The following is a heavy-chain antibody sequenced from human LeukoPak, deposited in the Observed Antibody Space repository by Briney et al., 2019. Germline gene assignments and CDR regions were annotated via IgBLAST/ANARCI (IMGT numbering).Heavy chain of an antibody. Sequence: GGSLRPSCAASGFTFSSYWMHWVRQAPGKGLVWVSRINSDGSSTIYADSVKGRFTSSRDNAKNRLYLQMNSLRAEDTAIYYCARVVYGMDVWGQGTTVTVSS. CDR2: INSDGSST. CDR3: ARVVYGMDV. D-gene: IGHD3-10*01. CDR1: GFTFSSYW. J-gene: IGHJ6*02. V-gene: IGHV3-74*01.